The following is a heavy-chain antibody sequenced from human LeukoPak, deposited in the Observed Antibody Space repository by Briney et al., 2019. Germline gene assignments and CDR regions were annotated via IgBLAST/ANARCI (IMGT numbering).Heavy chain of an antibody. J-gene: IGHJ6*04. CDR3: AREYYYDSSGQDV. Sequence: GGSLRLSCAASGFTFSSYWMHWVRHAPGKGLVGVSRINSDGSSTSYADSVKGRFTISRDNAKNTLYLQMNSLRAEDTAVYYCAREYYYDSSGQDVWGKGTTVTVSS. CDR1: GFTFSSYW. D-gene: IGHD3-22*01. CDR2: INSDGSST. V-gene: IGHV3-74*01.